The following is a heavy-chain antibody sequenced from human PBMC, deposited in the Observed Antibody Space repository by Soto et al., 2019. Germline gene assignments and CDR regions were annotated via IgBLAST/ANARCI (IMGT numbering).Heavy chain of an antibody. J-gene: IGHJ4*02. V-gene: IGHV3-23*01. CDR3: ATMNGYFEY. CDR2: ITATGDRT. CDR1: GFRLSSYS. Sequence: PEGSLRLSCADSGFRLSSYSMSWVRQTPGKGLEWVAAITATGDRTYYADSVTGRFTISRDNSKKTHYLQMTSLRAEDTAMYYCATMNGYFEYWGQGTPVTVSS. D-gene: IGHD3-22*01.